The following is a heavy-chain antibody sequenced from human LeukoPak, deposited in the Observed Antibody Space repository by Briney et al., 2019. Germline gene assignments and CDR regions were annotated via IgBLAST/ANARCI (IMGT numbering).Heavy chain of an antibody. CDR1: GFTFDDYA. CDR2: ISWNSGSI. D-gene: IGHD3-10*01. Sequence: PGGSLRLSCAASGFTFDDYAMHWVRQAPGKGLEWVSGISWNSGSIGYADSVKGRFTISRDNAKNSLYLQMNSLRAEDTALYYCAKVARRSMVRGFMDDYWGQGTLVTVSS. CDR3: AKVARRSMVRGFMDDY. J-gene: IGHJ4*02. V-gene: IGHV3-9*01.